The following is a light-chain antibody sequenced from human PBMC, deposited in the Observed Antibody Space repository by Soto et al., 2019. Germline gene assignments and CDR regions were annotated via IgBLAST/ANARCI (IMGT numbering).Light chain of an antibody. CDR1: QSGSSSY. V-gene: IGKV3-20*01. Sequence: EIVLTQSPGTLSLSPGERATLSCRASQSGSSSYLAWYQQKPGQAPRLLIYGASSSATGIPDRFGGSGSGTDFTLTISRLEPEDFAVYYCQQYGSSPITFGQGTRLEIK. CDR3: QQYGSSPIT. J-gene: IGKJ5*01. CDR2: GAS.